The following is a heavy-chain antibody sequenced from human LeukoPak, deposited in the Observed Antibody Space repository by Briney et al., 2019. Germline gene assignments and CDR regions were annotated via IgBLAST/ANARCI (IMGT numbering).Heavy chain of an antibody. V-gene: IGHV4-39*07. D-gene: IGHD3-22*01. CDR3: ARYLGYSDSSGYLPNWFDP. J-gene: IGHJ5*02. Sequence: SETLSLTCTVSGGSISSSSYYWGWIRQPPGKGLEWIGSIYYSGSTYYNPSLKSRVTISVVTSKNQVSLKLSSVTAADTAVYYCARYLGYSDSSGYLPNWFDPWGQGTLVTVSS. CDR1: GGSISSSSYY. CDR2: IYYSGST.